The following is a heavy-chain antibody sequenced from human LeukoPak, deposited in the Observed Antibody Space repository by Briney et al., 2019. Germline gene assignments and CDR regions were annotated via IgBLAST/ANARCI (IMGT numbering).Heavy chain of an antibody. V-gene: IGHV3-30*07. CDR2: ISYDGSNK. Sequence: GGSLRLSCAASGFTFSSYAMHWVRQAPGKGLEWVAVISYDGSNKYYADSVKGRFTISRDNSENMLSLQMNSLRGEDTALYYCVKGYGAFGPWGQGTLVAVSS. CDR1: GFTFSSYA. CDR3: VKGYGAFGP. J-gene: IGHJ5*02. D-gene: IGHD3-10*01.